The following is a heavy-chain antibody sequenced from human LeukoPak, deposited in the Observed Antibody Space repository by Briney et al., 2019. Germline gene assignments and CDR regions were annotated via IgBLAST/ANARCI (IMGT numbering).Heavy chain of an antibody. J-gene: IGHJ4*02. D-gene: IGHD7-27*01. CDR1: GFTVSSSY. CDR3: ARLTGEFGYYFDY. CDR2: IYSGGST. V-gene: IGHV3-66*02. Sequence: GGSLRLSCAASGFTVSSSYMSWVRQAPGKELEWVSVIYSGGSTYYADSVKGRFTISRDNSKNTLYLQMNSLRAEDTAVYYCARLTGEFGYYFDYWGQGTLVTVSS.